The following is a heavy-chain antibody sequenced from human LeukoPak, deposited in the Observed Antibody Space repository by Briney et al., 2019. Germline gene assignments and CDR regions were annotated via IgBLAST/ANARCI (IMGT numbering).Heavy chain of an antibody. J-gene: IGHJ5*02. D-gene: IGHD3-22*01. CDR1: GYTFTSYG. V-gene: IGHV1-18*01. CDR3: ARDERANYYDSSGSQNWFDP. Sequence: GASVKVSCKASGYTFTSYGISWVRQAPGQGLEWMGWISAYNGSTNYAQKLQGRVTMTTDTSTSTAYMELRSLRSDDTAVYYCARDERANYYDSSGSQNWFDPWGQGTLVTVSS. CDR2: ISAYNGST.